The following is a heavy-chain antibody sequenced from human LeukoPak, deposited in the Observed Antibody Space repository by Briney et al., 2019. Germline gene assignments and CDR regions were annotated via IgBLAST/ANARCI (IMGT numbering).Heavy chain of an antibody. CDR2: ISGSGGST. Sequence: GGSLRLSCAASGFTFSSYAMSWVRQAPGKGLEWVSAISGSGGSTYYADSVKGRFTISRDNSKNTLYLQMNSLRAEDTAVYYCAKDPYPLKQLPVYFDYWGQGTLVTVSS. J-gene: IGHJ4*02. V-gene: IGHV3-23*01. CDR3: AKDPYPLKQLPVYFDY. CDR1: GFTFSSYA. D-gene: IGHD6-13*01.